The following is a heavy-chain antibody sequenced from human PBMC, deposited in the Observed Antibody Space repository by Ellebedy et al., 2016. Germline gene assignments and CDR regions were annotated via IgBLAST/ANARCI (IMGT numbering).Heavy chain of an antibody. V-gene: IGHV4-59*01. CDR3: ARYIVVVTAAPGWFNP. CDR1: GFTFNDYA. CDR2: ISYSGST. Sequence: ESLKISCAASGFTFNDYAMHWVRQPPGKGLEWIGYISYSGSTNYNPSLKSRVTISVDTSKNQFSLKLSSVTAADTAIYYCARYIVVVTAAPGWFNPWGQGTLVTVSS. J-gene: IGHJ5*02. D-gene: IGHD2-2*01.